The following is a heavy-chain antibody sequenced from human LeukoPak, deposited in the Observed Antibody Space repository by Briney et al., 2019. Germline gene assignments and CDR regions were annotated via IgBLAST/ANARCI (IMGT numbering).Heavy chain of an antibody. J-gene: IGHJ5*02. V-gene: IGHV4-59*01. D-gene: IGHD5-18*01. CDR2: IYYSGST. CDR3: ARGGYCYGYDWFDP. CDR1: GGSISSYY. Sequence: SETLSLTCTVSGGSISSYYWSWIRQPPGKGLEWIGCIYYSGSTNYNPSLKSRVTISVDTSKNQFSLKLSSVTAADTAVYYCARGGYCYGYDWFDPWGQGTLVTVSS.